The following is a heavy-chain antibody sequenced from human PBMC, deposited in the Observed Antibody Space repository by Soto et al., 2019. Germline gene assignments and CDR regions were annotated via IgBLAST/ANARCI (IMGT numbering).Heavy chain of an antibody. CDR1: GYTFTSYG. V-gene: IGHV1-18*04. D-gene: IGHD3-22*01. Sequence: ASVKVSCKASGYTFTSYGIRWVRQAPWQGLEWMGWISAYNGNTNYAQKLQGRVTMTTDTSTSKAYMELRSLRSDDTAVYYCARYYYDSSGYPPTPDYWGQGSLVTVSS. CDR3: ARYYYDSSGYPPTPDY. J-gene: IGHJ4*02. CDR2: ISAYNGNT.